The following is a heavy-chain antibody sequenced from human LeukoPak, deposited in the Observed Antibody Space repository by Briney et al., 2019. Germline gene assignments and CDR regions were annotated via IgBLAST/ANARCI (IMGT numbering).Heavy chain of an antibody. CDR2: ITSSSSYI. J-gene: IGHJ4*02. Sequence: PGGSLRLSCAASGFTFSSYSMNWVRQAPGKGLQWVSSITSSSSYIYYADSVKGRFTISRDNAKNSLYLQMNSLRAEDTAVYYCARLHGRPSMAPLRRKDEYYFDYWGQGTLVTVSS. CDR1: GFTFSSYS. D-gene: IGHD6-6*01. CDR3: ARLHGRPSMAPLRRKDEYYFDY. V-gene: IGHV3-21*01.